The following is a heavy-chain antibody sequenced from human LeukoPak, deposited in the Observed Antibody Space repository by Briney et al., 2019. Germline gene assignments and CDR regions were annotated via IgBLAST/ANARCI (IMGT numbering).Heavy chain of an antibody. CDR3: ARDGRISGSYYYYYYMDV. V-gene: IGHV4-61*02. Sequence: SETLSLTCTVSGGSISSGSYYWSWIRQPAGKGLEWIGRIYTSGSTNYNPSLKSRVTISVDTSKNQFSLKLSSVTAADTAVYYCARDGRISGSYYYYYYMDVWGKGTTVTVSS. D-gene: IGHD1-26*01. CDR2: IYTSGST. CDR1: GGSISSGSYY. J-gene: IGHJ6*03.